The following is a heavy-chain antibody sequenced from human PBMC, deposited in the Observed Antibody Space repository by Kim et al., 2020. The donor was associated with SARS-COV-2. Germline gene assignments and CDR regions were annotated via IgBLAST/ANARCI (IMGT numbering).Heavy chain of an antibody. J-gene: IGHJ4*02. CDR1: GFTFSNAW. V-gene: IGHV3-15*01. CDR3: TTELDVYYDFWSGYKEPLDY. CDR2: IKSKTDGGTT. Sequence: GGSLRLSCAASGFTFSNAWMSWVRQAPGKGLEWVGRIKSKTDGGTTDYAAPVKGRFTISRDDSKNTLYLQMNSLKTEDTAVYYCTTELDVYYDFWSGYKEPLDYWGQGTLVTVSS. D-gene: IGHD3-3*01.